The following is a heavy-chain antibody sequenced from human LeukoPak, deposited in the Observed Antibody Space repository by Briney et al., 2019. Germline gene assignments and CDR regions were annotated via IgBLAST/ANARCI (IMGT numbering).Heavy chain of an antibody. D-gene: IGHD2-2*01. Sequence: PGGSLRLSCAGSGFTFSSYSMNWVRQAPGKGLEWVGRIKAKAHGGTTDYAAPVKGRFTISRDDSKNTLYLQMNSLRAEDTALYYCAKDTSSVLSYYYYMDVWGKGTTVTVSS. J-gene: IGHJ6*03. V-gene: IGHV3-15*05. CDR1: GFTFSSYS. CDR2: IKAKAHGGTT. CDR3: AKDTSSVLSYYYYMDV.